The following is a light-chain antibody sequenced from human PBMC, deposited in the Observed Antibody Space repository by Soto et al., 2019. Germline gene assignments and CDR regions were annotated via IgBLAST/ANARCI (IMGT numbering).Light chain of an antibody. CDR2: LAS. J-gene: IGKJ4*01. V-gene: IGKV1-39*01. CDR1: QSIGTY. Sequence: IQMTQSPSSLSASVGDRVTITCRASQSIGTYLNWYRQRPGKAPELLIFLASTLQSGVPSRFSGSGSGTDFSLTISSLQTEDFATYYCQQSYSTLVTFGGGTKVQI. CDR3: QQSYSTLVT.